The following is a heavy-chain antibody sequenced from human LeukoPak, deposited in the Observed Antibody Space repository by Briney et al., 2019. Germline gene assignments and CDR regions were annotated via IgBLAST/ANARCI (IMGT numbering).Heavy chain of an antibody. CDR1: GYTFTSYY. CDR2: INPSGGST. V-gene: IGHV1-46*01. Sequence: EASVKVSCKASGYTFTSYYMHWVRQAPGQGLEWMGIINPSGGSTSYAQKFQGRVTMTRDMSTSTVYMELSSLRSEDTAVYCCARDANYYGSGSYYSFYYWGQGTLVTVSS. J-gene: IGHJ4*02. D-gene: IGHD3-10*01. CDR3: ARDANYYGSGSYYSFYY.